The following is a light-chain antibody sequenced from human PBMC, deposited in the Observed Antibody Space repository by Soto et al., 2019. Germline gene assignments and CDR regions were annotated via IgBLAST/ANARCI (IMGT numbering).Light chain of an antibody. J-gene: IGKJ4*01. Sequence: EIVLTQSPGTLSLSPGERGTLSCRASQSVSNNYLAWYQQKPGQAPRLLIYGASSRATGIPDRFSGSGSGTEFTLTISSLQSEDFAVYYCQQYNSWPLTFGGGTRWIS. CDR2: GAS. V-gene: IGKV3-20*01. CDR3: QQYNSWPLT. CDR1: QSVSNNY.